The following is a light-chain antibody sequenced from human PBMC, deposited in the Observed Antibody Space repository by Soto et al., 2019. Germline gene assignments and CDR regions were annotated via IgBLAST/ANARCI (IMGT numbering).Light chain of an antibody. CDR3: QQAYSAPWT. CDR2: AAS. J-gene: IGKJ1*01. Sequence: DIQMTQSPSSLSAPVGDRVTITCRASQSISSYLTWYQQKPGKAPKLLIYAASSSQSGVPSRFSGRGSGTDFPLTISSLQPEDFATYYCQQAYSAPWTFGQGTKVDIK. CDR1: QSISSY. V-gene: IGKV1-39*01.